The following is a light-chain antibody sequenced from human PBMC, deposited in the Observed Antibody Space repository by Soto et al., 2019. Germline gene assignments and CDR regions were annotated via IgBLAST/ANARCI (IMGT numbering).Light chain of an antibody. V-gene: IGKV3-11*01. Sequence: EIVMTHSPSTLSVSPLERATLSFMSSQIVSSYLALYQQNPGQAPRLLIYDASNRATGIPARFSGSGSGTDFTLTISSLEPEDFAVYYCQQRSNWPLTFGGGTKVDIK. CDR2: DAS. CDR1: QIVSSY. J-gene: IGKJ4*01. CDR3: QQRSNWPLT.